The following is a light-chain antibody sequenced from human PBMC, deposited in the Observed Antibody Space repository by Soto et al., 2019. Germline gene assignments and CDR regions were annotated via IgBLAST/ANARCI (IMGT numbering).Light chain of an antibody. CDR3: QQYGSSPWT. Sequence: ESVLTQSPGTLSLSPGERATVPCRSSQSVSSSYLAWYQQKPGQAPRLLIYGASSRATGIPDRFSGSGSGTDFTLTISRLEPEDFAVYYCQQYGSSPWTFGQGTKVDIK. CDR2: GAS. V-gene: IGKV3-20*01. J-gene: IGKJ1*01. CDR1: QSVSSSY.